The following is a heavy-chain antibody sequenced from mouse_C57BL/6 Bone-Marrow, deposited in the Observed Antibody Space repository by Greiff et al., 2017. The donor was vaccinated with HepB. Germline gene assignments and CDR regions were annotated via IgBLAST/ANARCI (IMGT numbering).Heavy chain of an antibody. V-gene: IGHV3-8*01. CDR3: TRRNWGVLDY. CDR1: GYSITSDY. J-gene: IGHJ2*01. CDR2: ISYSGST. D-gene: IGHD4-1*01. Sequence: EVKLVESGPGLAKPSQTLSLTCSVTGYSITSDYWNWIRKFPGNKLEYMGYISYSGSTYYNPSLKSRISITRDTAKNQYYLQSYSVTTADTSTNYWTRRNWGVLDYWGQGTTLTVSS.